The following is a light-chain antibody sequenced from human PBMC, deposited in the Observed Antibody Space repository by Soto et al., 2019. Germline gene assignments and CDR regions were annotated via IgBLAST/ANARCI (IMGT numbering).Light chain of an antibody. Sequence: DIQMTQSPSPLSASVGDRVTITCRASQGVSNYLAWYQQKPGEAPKLLIYAASTLQSGVPSRFSGSGSGTDFTLTIRSLQPEDVATYYSQRYNTTPRTFGQGTRVAI. J-gene: IGKJ1*01. V-gene: IGKV1-27*01. CDR3: QRYNTTPRT. CDR1: QGVSNY. CDR2: AAS.